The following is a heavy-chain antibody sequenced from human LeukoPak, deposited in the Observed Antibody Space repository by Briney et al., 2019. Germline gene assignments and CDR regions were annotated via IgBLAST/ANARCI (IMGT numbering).Heavy chain of an antibody. CDR3: ARDREYSGSNSYGMDV. J-gene: IGHJ6*02. CDR1: GYTLSDYY. CDR2: INPSGGST. V-gene: IGHV1-46*01. D-gene: IGHD1-26*01. Sequence: GESLRISCKASGYTLSDYYMHWVRQAPGQGLEWMGIINPSGGSTSYAQKFQGRVTMTRDTSTSTVYMELSSLRSEDTAVYYCARDREYSGSNSYGMDVWGQGTTVTVSS.